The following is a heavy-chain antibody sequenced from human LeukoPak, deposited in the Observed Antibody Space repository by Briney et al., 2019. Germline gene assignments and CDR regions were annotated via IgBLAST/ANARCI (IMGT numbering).Heavy chain of an antibody. J-gene: IGHJ4*02. D-gene: IGHD3-22*01. CDR2: INHSGST. Sequence: SETLSLTCAVYGGSFSGYYWSWIRQPPGKGLAWIGEINHSGSTNYNPSLKSRVTISVDTSKNQFSLKLSSVTAADTAVYYCARGPITMIAYYFDYWGQGTLVTVSS. CDR1: GGSFSGYY. V-gene: IGHV4-34*01. CDR3: ARGPITMIAYYFDY.